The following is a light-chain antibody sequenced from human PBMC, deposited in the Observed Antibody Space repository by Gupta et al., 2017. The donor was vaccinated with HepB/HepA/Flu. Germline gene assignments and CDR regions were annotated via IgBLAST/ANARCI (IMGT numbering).Light chain of an antibody. CDR1: QSVSSN. CDR2: GAS. V-gene: IGKV3-15*01. Sequence: EIVMTQSPATLSVSPGERATLSCRASQSVSSNLAWYQQKPGQAPRLLIYGASNRATGIPARFSGSGVGTEFNLNNSSLQSEDFAVYYWQQENKWPPWKFGQGTKVEIK. CDR3: QQENKWPPWK. J-gene: IGKJ1*01.